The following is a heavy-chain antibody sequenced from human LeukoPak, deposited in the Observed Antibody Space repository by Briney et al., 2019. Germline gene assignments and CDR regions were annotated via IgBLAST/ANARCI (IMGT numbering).Heavy chain of an antibody. Sequence: PGGSLRLSCAASGFTFSSYWMSWVRQAPGKGLEWVANIKQDGSEKYYVDSVKGRFTISRDNAKNSLFLQMNNLRAEDTAVYYCLVIASAGTGYWGQGTLVTVSS. CDR1: GFTFSSYW. D-gene: IGHD6-13*01. CDR3: LVIASAGTGY. CDR2: IKQDGSEK. J-gene: IGHJ4*02. V-gene: IGHV3-7*01.